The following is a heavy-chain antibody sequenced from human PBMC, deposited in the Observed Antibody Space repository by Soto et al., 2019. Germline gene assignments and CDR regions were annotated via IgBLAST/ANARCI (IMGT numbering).Heavy chain of an antibody. V-gene: IGHV1-8*02. CDR3: GRGPSPRAPAGGTPYYYAMDL. D-gene: IGHD6-13*01. J-gene: IGHJ6*02. CDR1: GYDFTAYD. Sequence: ASVKVSCKASGYDFTAYDINWVRQASGQGLEWMGWMNPINGATGSARRFQGRVSMTRNTATGTAYLELTSLRSDDSAVYYCGRGPSPRAPAGGTPYYYAMDLWGQGTTVTVSS. CDR2: MNPINGAT.